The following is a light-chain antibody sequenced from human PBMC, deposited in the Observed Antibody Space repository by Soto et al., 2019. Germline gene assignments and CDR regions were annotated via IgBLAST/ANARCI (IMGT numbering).Light chain of an antibody. V-gene: IGKV3-20*01. CDR3: QQYGTSPRT. J-gene: IGKJ1*01. Sequence: VLTQSPDTLSLSPGERATLSCRASQSVSSTNLAWYQQKPGQAPRLLIYGVSRRATDIPDRFSGSGSGTDFTLTISRLEPEDFAVYYCQQYGTSPRTFGQGTRVEIK. CDR2: GVS. CDR1: QSVSSTN.